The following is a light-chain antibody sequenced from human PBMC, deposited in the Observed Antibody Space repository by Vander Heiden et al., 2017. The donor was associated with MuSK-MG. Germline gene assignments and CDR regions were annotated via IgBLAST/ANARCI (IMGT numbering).Light chain of an antibody. CDR2: SNN. CDR3: EAWDDSLNGPNVV. J-gene: IGLJ2*01. CDR1: SSNIGSNT. V-gene: IGLV1-44*01. Sequence: QSVLTQPPSASGTPGQRVTISCSGSSSNIGSNTVNWYQHLPGTAPKLLIYSNNQRPSGVPDRFSGSKSGTSASLAISGLQSEDEADDYCEAWDDSLNGPNVVFGGGTKLTVL.